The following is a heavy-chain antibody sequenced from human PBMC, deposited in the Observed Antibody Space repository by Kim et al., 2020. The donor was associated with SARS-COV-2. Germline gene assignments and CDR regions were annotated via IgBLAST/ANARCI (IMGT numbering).Heavy chain of an antibody. J-gene: IGHJ3*02. D-gene: IGHD3-22*01. CDR3: AADSSGYTDAFDI. V-gene: IGHV1-58*01. Sequence: NYAQKFQERVTITRDMSTSTAYMELSSLRSEDMAVYYCAADSSGYTDAFDIWGQGTMVTVSS.